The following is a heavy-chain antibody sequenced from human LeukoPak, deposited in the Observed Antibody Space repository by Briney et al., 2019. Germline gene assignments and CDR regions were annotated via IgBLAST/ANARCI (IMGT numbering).Heavy chain of an antibody. CDR2: IRGGGGST. CDR3: AKLLNDYGAYYFDY. CDR1: GFTFSTYA. D-gene: IGHD4-17*01. J-gene: IGHJ4*02. V-gene: IGHV3-23*01. Sequence: GGTLRLSCAASGFTFSTYAMSWVRQAAGKGLEWVSAIRGGGGSTYYADSVKGRFTISRDNSKNPLYLQMNSLRAEDTAVYYCAKLLNDYGAYYFDYWGQGPVVTVSS.